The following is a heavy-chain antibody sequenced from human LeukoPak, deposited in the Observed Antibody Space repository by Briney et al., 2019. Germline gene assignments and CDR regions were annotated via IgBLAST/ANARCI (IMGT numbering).Heavy chain of an antibody. J-gene: IGHJ4*02. CDR1: GFGFSSYW. Sequence: GGSLRLSCAASGFGFSSYWMSWVRQAPGKGLEWVANINPDGSNMLYVDSVKGRFTISRDNAKNSLYLQMNNLRAEDTAVYFCVSGFLQWLYWGQGTLVTVSS. CDR2: INPDGSNM. D-gene: IGHD3-3*01. CDR3: VSGFLQWLY. V-gene: IGHV3-7*01.